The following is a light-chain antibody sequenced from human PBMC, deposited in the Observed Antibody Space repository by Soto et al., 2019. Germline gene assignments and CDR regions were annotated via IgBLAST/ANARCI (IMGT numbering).Light chain of an antibody. Sequence: DIVMTQSPDSLAVSLGERASINCKSSQSVLYSINAKNYLAWYQQKPGQPPKLLIHWASTRESGVPDRFSGSGSGTDFTLTISSLQAEDVAVYFCQQYYSAPRTFGQGTKVKIK. CDR2: WAS. J-gene: IGKJ1*01. CDR3: QQYYSAPRT. CDR1: QSVLYSINAKNY. V-gene: IGKV4-1*01.